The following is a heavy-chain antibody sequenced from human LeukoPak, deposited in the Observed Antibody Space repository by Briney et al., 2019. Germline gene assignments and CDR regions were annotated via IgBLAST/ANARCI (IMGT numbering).Heavy chain of an antibody. CDR2: IYYSGST. J-gene: IGHJ5*02. V-gene: IGHV4-39*07. CDR3: ARAPKTTIFGPWFDH. D-gene: IGHD3-3*01. CDR1: GGSISSSSYY. Sequence: SETLSLTCTVSGGSISSSSYYWGWIRQPPGKGLEWNGSIYYSGSTYYNPSLKSRVTISVDTSKNQFSLKLSSVTAADTAEYYCARAPKTTIFGPWFDHWGQGTLVTVSS.